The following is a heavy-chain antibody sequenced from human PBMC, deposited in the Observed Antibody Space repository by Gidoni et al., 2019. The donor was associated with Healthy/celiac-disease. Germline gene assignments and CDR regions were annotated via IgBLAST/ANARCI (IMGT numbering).Heavy chain of an antibody. CDR1: VYTFTSYA. V-gene: IGHV1-3*01. D-gene: IGHD6-19*01. CDR3: ARDEGGWYGGYYFDY. J-gene: IGHJ4*02. CDR2: INAGNGNT. Sequence: QVQLVQSGAGGKKPGPSVRVSCKASVYTFTSYAMHWVRQAPGQRLEWMGWINAGNGNTKYSQKFQGRVTITRDTSASTAYMELSSLRSEDTAVYYCARDEGGWYGGYYFDYWGQGTLVTVSS.